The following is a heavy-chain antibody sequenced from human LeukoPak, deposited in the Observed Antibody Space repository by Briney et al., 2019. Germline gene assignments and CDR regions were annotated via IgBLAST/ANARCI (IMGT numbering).Heavy chain of an antibody. CDR1: GFIFSSYW. CDR3: VRDLILVWTPGDDFDY. V-gene: IGHV3-74*01. CDR2: INEDGSII. D-gene: IGHD2-8*01. J-gene: IGHJ4*02. Sequence: GGSLRLSCAASGFIFSSYWMLWVRQATGKGLELVSRINEDGSIITYADSVKGRFTISGDNAKNTLYLQMNSLRAEDTAVYYCVRDLILVWTPGDDFDYWGQGTLVTVSS.